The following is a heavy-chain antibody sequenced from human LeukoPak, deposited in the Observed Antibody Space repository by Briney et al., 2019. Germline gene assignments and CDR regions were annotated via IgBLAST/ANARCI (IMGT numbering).Heavy chain of an antibody. CDR2: ISAYNGNT. D-gene: IGHD1-26*01. Sequence: GASVKVSCKASGYTFTSYGISWVGQAPGQGLERMGWISAYNGNTNYAQKLQGSVTMTTDTSTSTAYMELRSLRSDDTAVYYCARSAHGSYYDYWGQGTLVTVSS. CDR1: GYTFTSYG. J-gene: IGHJ4*02. V-gene: IGHV1-18*01. CDR3: ARSAHGSYYDY.